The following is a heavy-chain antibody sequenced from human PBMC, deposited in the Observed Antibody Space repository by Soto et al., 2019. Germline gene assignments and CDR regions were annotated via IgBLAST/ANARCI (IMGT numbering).Heavy chain of an antibody. CDR3: AKESGGERYAAYFDL. CDR2: ITRDGYNK. V-gene: IGHV3-30*18. Sequence: QVQLVESGGGVVQPGRSLRLSCAVSGFIFKNYALNWVRQAPGKGLEWVASITRDGYNKYYADSVKGRFTISRDNSKNTLSLQMTALRIEDSAVYYCAKESGGERYAAYFDLWGQGTRVTVSS. CDR1: GFIFKNYA. J-gene: IGHJ4*02. D-gene: IGHD2-21*01.